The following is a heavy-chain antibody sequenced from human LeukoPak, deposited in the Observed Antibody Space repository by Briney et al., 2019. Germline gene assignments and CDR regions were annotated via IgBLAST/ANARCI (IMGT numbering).Heavy chain of an antibody. CDR2: IKQDGSEK. D-gene: IGHD2-21*01. CDR1: GFTFSTYW. CDR3: ARDPTVAYCRGSTCWDAFDT. Sequence: GGSLRLSCAASGFTFSTYWMNWVRQAPGKGLEWVANIKQDGSEKYYVDSVKGRFTISRDNAKKSLYLQMNSLRPEDTALYYCARDPTVAYCRGSTCWDAFDTWGQGTMVIVSS. V-gene: IGHV3-7*03. J-gene: IGHJ3*02.